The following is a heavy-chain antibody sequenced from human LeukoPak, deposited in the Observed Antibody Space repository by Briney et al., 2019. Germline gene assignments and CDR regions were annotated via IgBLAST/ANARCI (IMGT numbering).Heavy chain of an antibody. Sequence: PGGSLRLSCAASGFTFSPYSMNWVRQAPGKGLEWVSSISSSSSYIYYADSVKGRFTISRDNAKNSLYLQMNSLRAEDTAVYYCASPRWELRSYYFDYWGQGTLVTVSS. CDR1: GFTFSPYS. V-gene: IGHV3-21*01. J-gene: IGHJ4*02. CDR3: ASPRWELRSYYFDY. D-gene: IGHD1-26*01. CDR2: ISSSSSYI.